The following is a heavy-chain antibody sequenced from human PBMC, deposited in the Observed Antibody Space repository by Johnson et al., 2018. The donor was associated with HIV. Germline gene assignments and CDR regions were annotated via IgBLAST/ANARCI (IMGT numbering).Heavy chain of an antibody. V-gene: IGHV3-15*01. CDR3: ARVRAGGENAFDI. D-gene: IGHD3-16*01. CDR2: IKSKPDGGSE. CDR1: GFTFSNAW. Sequence: MQLVESGGGLVKPGGSLRLSCAASGFTFSNAWMNWVRQAPGKGLQWVGRIKSKPDGGSEDYAAPVKDRFTISRDDSKNTLYLQMNSPRVDDTAIYYCARVRAGGENAFDIWGQGTMVTVSS. J-gene: IGHJ3*02.